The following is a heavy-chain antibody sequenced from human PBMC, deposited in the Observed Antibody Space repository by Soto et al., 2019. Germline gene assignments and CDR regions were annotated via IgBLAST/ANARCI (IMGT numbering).Heavy chain of an antibody. Sequence: EMQLLESGGGLVQPGASLRLSCSASGFTFSNYAMSWARQAPGKGLEWVSTISGSGVRTYYADSVKGRFTISRDNSMNTLDLQMNSLRAEDTAIYYCAKDHAREQFVRGENWFDSWGQGTLVTVSS. D-gene: IGHD6-6*01. CDR2: ISGSGVRT. J-gene: IGHJ5*01. CDR1: GFTFSNYA. V-gene: IGHV3-23*01. CDR3: AKDHAREQFVRGENWFDS.